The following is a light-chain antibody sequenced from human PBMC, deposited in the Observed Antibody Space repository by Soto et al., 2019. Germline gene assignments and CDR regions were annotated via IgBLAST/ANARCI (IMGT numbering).Light chain of an antibody. CDR1: QSVSSN. V-gene: IGKV3-20*01. CDR3: QQYRT. J-gene: IGKJ1*01. Sequence: IVVTQSPATLSVSPGERATLSCRASQSVSSNLAWYQQKPGQAPRLLIYGASSRATGIPDRFSGSGSGTDFTLTISRLEPEDFAVYYCQQYRTFGHRTKVDNK. CDR2: GAS.